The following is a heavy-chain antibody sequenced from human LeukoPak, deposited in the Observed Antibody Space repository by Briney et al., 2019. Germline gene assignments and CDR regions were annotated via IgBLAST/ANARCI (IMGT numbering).Heavy chain of an antibody. CDR3: ARDIKRSRARWENLGFDP. D-gene: IGHD1-26*01. V-gene: IGHV1-18*01. CDR2: ISTYNGNT. J-gene: IGHJ5*02. CDR1: GYTFTNYG. Sequence: GASVKVSCKASGYTFTNYGISWVRQAPGHGLEWMGWISTYNGNTNYVQKLQGRVTMTTDTSTSTAYMELRSLRSDDTAVYYCARDIKRSRARWENLGFDPWGQGTLVTVSS.